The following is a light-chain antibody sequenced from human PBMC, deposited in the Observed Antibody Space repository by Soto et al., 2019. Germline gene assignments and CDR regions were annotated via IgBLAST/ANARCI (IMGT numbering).Light chain of an antibody. CDR2: WAS. CDR1: QGSGNA. V-gene: IGKV1-6*01. J-gene: IGKJ5*01. Sequence: AIQITQSPPSRSAFVGDTVTISYGASQGSGNALGWYQQNPGIPPEVLIYWASDLQRLVPSMFSGGGSGTDFTLTSSSLQHAAFATYLCQKYVSATRTFGLGT. CDR3: QKYVSATRT.